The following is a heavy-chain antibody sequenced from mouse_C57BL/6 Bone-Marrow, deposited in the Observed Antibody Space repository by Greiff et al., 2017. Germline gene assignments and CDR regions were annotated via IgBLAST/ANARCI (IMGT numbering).Heavy chain of an antibody. Sequence: QVQLQQPGAELVRPGSSVKLSCKASGYTFTSYWMDWVKQRPGQGLEWIGNIYPSDSGTHYNQKFKDKATLTVDKSSSTAYMQLSSLTSEDSAVYYCASRRTGLLGYWGQGTTLTVSS. D-gene: IGHD4-1*01. J-gene: IGHJ2*01. CDR1: GYTFTSYW. CDR2: IYPSDSGT. CDR3: ASRRTGLLGY. V-gene: IGHV1-61*01.